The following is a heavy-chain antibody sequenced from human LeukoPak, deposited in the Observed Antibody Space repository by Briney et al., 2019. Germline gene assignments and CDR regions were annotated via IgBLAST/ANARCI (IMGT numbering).Heavy chain of an antibody. CDR2: IYYSGST. CDR1: GGSISSYY. CDR3: ARESGYYDSSGREIDY. V-gene: IGHV4-59*01. J-gene: IGHJ4*02. Sequence: RASETLSLTCTVSGGSISSYYWSWIRQPPGKGLEWIGYIYYSGSTNYNPSLKSRVTISVDTSKNQFSLKLSSVTAADTAVYYCARESGYYDSSGREIDYWGQGTLVTVSS. D-gene: IGHD3-22*01.